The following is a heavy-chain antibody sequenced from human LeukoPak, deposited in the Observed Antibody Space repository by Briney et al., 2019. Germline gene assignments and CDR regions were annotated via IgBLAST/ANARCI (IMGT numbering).Heavy chain of an antibody. CDR3: ARVCSGSYYAPVCFDY. V-gene: IGHV1-46*01. D-gene: IGHD3-10*02. Sequence: GASVKVSCKASGYTFTSYSMQWVRQAPGQGLEWMGIINPSGDSTSYTQKLQGRLTMTRDTSTNTVYMELSSLRSDDTAVYYCARVCSGSYYAPVCFDYWGQGTLVTVSS. CDR1: GYTFTSYS. CDR2: INPSGDST. J-gene: IGHJ4*02.